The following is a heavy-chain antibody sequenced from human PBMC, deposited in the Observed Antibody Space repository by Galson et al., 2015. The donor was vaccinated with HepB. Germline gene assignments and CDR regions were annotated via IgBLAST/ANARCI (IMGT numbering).Heavy chain of an antibody. CDR2: ISYDGSNK. D-gene: IGHD3-22*01. V-gene: IGHV3-30*04. CDR3: ARTLSPPYDSSGYLDY. Sequence: SLRLSCAASGFTFSSYAMHWVRQAPGKGLEWVAVISYDGSNKYYADSVKGRFTISRDNSKNTLYLQMNSLRAEDTAVYYCARTLSPPYDSSGYLDYWGQGTLVTVSS. CDR1: GFTFSSYA. J-gene: IGHJ4*02.